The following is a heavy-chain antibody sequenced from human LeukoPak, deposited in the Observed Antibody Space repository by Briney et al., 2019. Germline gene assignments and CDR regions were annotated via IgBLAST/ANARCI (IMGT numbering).Heavy chain of an antibody. D-gene: IGHD3-3*01. V-gene: IGHV1-46*01. CDR1: GYTFTSYY. Sequence: ASVKVSCKASGYTFTSYYMHWVRQAPGQGLEWMGIINPSGGSTSYAQKFQGRVTTTRDMSTSTVYMELSSLRSEDTAVYYCARVGDPDYYYYYYMDVWGKGTTVTVSS. CDR2: INPSGGST. J-gene: IGHJ6*03. CDR3: ARVGDPDYYYYYYMDV.